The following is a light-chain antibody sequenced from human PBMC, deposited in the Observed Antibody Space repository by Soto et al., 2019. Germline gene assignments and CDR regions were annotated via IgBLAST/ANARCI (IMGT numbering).Light chain of an antibody. CDR1: QGISSS. CDR3: QQLKTYPPT. V-gene: IGKV1-9*01. J-gene: IGKJ1*01. CDR2: AAS. Sequence: IHLTQSPSSLSASVGARVTVTCRASQGISSSLAWYQQKPGKAPKLLIYAASTLQSGVPSRFSGSGSATDFTLNISGLQPEDFATYYCQQLKTYPPTFGQGTKVEIK.